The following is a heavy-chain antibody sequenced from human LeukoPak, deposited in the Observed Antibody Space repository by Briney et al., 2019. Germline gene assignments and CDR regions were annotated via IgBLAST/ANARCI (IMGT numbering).Heavy chain of an antibody. CDR3: AKDPYSSSWYYFDY. CDR1: GFTFSSYG. D-gene: IGHD6-13*01. CDR2: IRYDGSNK. J-gene: IGHJ4*02. V-gene: IGHV3-30*02. Sequence: GGSLRLSCAASGFTFSSYGMHRVRQAPGKGLEWVAFIRYDGSNKYYADSAKGRFTISRDNSKNTLYLQMNSLRAEDTAVYYCAKDPYSSSWYYFDYWGQGTLVTVSS.